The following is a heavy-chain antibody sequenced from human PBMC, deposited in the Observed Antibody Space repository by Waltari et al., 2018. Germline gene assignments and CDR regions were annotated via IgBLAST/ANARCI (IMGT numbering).Heavy chain of an antibody. J-gene: IGHJ4*02. CDR3: ARDIPNSSGPSDY. D-gene: IGHD3-22*01. CDR2: ISSSSSYI. V-gene: IGHV3-21*01. CDR1: GFTFSGYS. Sequence: EVQLVESGGGLVKPGGSLRLSCAASGFTFSGYSMHWVRPAPGKGLEWVSSISSSSSYIYYADSVKGRFTISRDNAKNSLYLQMNSLRAEDTAVYYCARDIPNSSGPSDYWGQGTLVTVSS.